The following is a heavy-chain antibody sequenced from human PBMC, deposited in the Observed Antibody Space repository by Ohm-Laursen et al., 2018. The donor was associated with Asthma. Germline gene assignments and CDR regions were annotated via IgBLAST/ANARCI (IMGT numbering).Heavy chain of an antibody. D-gene: IGHD5-24*01. CDR3: ARGSLEGLQ. CDR2: INENGGEK. J-gene: IGHJ4*02. CDR1: GFTFNKSW. Sequence: SLRLSCAASGFTFNKSWMSWVRQAPGKGLEWVAHINENGGEKFYVDSVKGRFTISRDDAENTLYLQMNSLRADDSAVYYCARGSLEGLQWGQGTLVTVSS. V-gene: IGHV3-7*02.